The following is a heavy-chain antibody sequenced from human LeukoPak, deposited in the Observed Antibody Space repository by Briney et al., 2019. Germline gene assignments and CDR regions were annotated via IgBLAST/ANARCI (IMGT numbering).Heavy chain of an antibody. D-gene: IGHD2-2*01. Sequence: ASVTVSCTASGYTFTLYYMHWVRQAPGQGLEWMGWINPNSGGTNYEQKFQGRVNMTRDTSISTAYMELSRLRSDVTAVYYCARAPPYCSSTSCLRNWFDPWGQGTLVTVSA. CDR1: GYTFTLYY. CDR2: INPNSGGT. J-gene: IGHJ5*02. CDR3: ARAPPYCSSTSCLRNWFDP. V-gene: IGHV1-2*02.